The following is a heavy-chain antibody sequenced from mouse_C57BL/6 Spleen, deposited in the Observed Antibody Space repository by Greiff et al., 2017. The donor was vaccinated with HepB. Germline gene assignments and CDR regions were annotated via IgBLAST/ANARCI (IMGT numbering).Heavy chain of an antibody. V-gene: IGHV1-55*01. CDR2: IYPGSGST. D-gene: IGHD1-1*01. CDR3: ASYGSSLYAMDY. J-gene: IGHJ4*01. CDR1: GYTFTSYW. Sequence: VQLQQSGAELVKPGASVKMSCKASGYTFTSYWITWVKQRPGQGLEWIGDIYPGSGSTNYNEKFKSKATLTVDTSSSTAYMQLSSLTSEDSAVYYCASYGSSLYAMDYWGQGTSVTVSS.